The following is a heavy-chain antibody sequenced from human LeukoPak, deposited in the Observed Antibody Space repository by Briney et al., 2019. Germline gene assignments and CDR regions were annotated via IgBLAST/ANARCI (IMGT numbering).Heavy chain of an antibody. J-gene: IGHJ4*02. Sequence: SETLSLTCSVSGGSISNYYWSWIRQPPGQGLEWVGYIYYSGSTSYNPSLKSRVTISVDTSKNHFSLKLNSVTAADTAVYYCARDGSAYYYFKNWGQGALVTVSS. CDR2: IYYSGST. CDR3: ARDGSAYYYFKN. V-gene: IGHV4-59*12. D-gene: IGHD3-22*01. CDR1: GGSISNYY.